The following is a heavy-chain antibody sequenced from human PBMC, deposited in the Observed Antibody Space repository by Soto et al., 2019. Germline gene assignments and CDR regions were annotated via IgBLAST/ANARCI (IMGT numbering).Heavy chain of an antibody. J-gene: IGHJ4*02. Sequence: SVMLCVSSTVACGSISSIGGCWSWIRKPPGKGLEGIGSIYYSGSTYYNPSLKSRVTISVDTSKNQFSLKLSSVTAADTAVYYCARSPPGTAMVIVAYWGQGTLVTVS. CDR2: IYYSGST. V-gene: IGHV4-39*01. D-gene: IGHD5-18*01. CDR1: CGSISSIGGC. CDR3: ARSPPGTAMVIVAY.